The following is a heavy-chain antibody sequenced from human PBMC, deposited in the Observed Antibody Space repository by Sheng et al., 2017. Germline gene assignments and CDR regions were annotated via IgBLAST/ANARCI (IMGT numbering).Heavy chain of an antibody. CDR1: GYTFNDYD. CDR2: INPKNDNA. J-gene: IGHJ4*02. D-gene: IGHD1-1*01. V-gene: IGHV1-8*03. Sequence: QVQLVQSGAEVKKPGASVTVSCRASGYTFNDYDINWVRQAAGQGLECVGWINPKNDNAGFAQKFQDRFTITRDTSMSTVYLELNSLISEDTAMYYCARGRHWNPDYWGQVTLVTV. CDR3: ARGRHWNPDY.